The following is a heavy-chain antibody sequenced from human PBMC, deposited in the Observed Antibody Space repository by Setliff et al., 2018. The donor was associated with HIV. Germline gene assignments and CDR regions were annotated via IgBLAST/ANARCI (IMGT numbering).Heavy chain of an antibody. J-gene: IGHJ4*02. CDR2: ISVYNGHT. V-gene: IGHV1-18*01. CDR3: ARVRLGYNDLTPPRYTHALGY. D-gene: IGHD6-25*01. Sequence: ASVKVSCKASGYSFTNLGLNWVRQAPGQGLEWMGWISVYNGHTNYAQKFQGRVTMTTDTSTSTAYMELRSLRSDDTAVYYCARVRLGYNDLTPPRYTHALGYWGQGTLVTVSS. CDR1: GYSFTNLG.